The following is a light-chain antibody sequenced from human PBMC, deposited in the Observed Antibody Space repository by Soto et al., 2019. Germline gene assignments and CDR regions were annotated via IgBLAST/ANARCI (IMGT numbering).Light chain of an antibody. CDR1: NSDVGSHNF. V-gene: IGLV2-23*01. Sequence: QSALTQPASVSGSPGQSITISCTGTNSDVGSHNFVSWYQQYPGKAPKLLIYEASKWPSGLSNRFSGSKSGNTASLTISGLQAEDEADYYCCSLTNGATWVFGGGTKVTVL. CDR3: CSLTNGATWV. J-gene: IGLJ3*02. CDR2: EAS.